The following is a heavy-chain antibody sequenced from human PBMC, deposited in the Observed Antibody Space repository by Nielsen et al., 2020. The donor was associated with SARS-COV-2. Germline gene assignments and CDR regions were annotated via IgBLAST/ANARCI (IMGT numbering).Heavy chain of an antibody. Sequence: GESLKISCAASGFTFSSLWMSWVRQVPGKGLEWVADIKPDGSEKFYVDSVKGRFTISWDNAKNSLDLQMNSLRDEDTAVYYCARGDQWDLPSYFEDWGQGTLVTVSS. J-gene: IGHJ4*02. CDR1: GFTFSSLW. CDR2: IKPDGSEK. V-gene: IGHV3-7*01. CDR3: ARGDQWDLPSYFED. D-gene: IGHD1-26*01.